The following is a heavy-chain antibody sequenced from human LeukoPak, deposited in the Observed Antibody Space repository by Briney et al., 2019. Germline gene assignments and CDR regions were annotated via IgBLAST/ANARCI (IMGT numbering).Heavy chain of an antibody. V-gene: IGHV1-8*03. Sequence: GASVKVSCKASGYTFVSYNINWVRQATGQGLEWMGWLNPKSGNAVYLQKFQGRLTITIDTSTNTVYMELSSLTAEDTAVYYCARGIPLGYCTYGVCYPPYYFDFWGQGTLVTASS. CDR3: ARGIPLGYCTYGVCYPPYYFDF. CDR1: GYTFVSYN. D-gene: IGHD2-8*01. CDR2: LNPKSGNA. J-gene: IGHJ4*02.